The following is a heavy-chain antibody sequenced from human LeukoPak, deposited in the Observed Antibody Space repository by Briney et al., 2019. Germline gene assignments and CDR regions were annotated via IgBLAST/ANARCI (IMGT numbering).Heavy chain of an antibody. CDR2: IYYSGST. Sequence: SETLSLTCTVSDGSISSSSYYWGWIRQPPGKGLEWIGSIYYSGSTYYNPSLKSRVTISVDTSKNQFSLKLSSVTAADTAVYYCARVTSGYSYGYFDYWGQGTLVTVSS. CDR3: ARVTSGYSYGYFDY. V-gene: IGHV4-39*07. D-gene: IGHD5-18*01. CDR1: DGSISSSSYY. J-gene: IGHJ4*02.